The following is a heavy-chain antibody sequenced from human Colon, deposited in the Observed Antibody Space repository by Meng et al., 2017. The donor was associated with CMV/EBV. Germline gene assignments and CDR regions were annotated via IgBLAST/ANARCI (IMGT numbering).Heavy chain of an antibody. CDR1: FSLSTRGVC. J-gene: IGHJ4*02. D-gene: IGHD1-26*01. CDR3: ALGTYAIMGAPEMDDY. CDR2: IYWDDAK. V-gene: IGHV2-5*02. Sequence: FSLSTRGVCVGWIRQPPGKPLEWLALIYWDDAKRYSPSLKTRLTIAKDTSKNQVVLTMTNMDPVDTATYYCALGTYAIMGAPEMDDYWGQGTLVTVSS.